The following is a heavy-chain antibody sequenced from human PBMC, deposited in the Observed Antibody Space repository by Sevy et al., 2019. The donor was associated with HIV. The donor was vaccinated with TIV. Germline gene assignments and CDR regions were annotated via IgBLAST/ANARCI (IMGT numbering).Heavy chain of an antibody. CDR1: GGSISSSSYY. J-gene: IGHJ5*02. CDR2: IYYSGST. D-gene: IGHD6-13*01. V-gene: IGHV4-39*01. Sequence: SETLSLTCTVSGGSISSSSYYWGWIRQPPGKGLEWIGSIYYSGSTYYNPSLKSRVTISVDTSKNQFSLKLSSVTAADTAVYYCARLPRTSIAAAATGNAKFDPWGQGTLVTVSS. CDR3: ARLPRTSIAAAATGNAKFDP.